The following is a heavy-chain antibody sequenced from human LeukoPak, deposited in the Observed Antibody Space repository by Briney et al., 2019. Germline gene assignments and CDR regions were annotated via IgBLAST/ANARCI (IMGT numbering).Heavy chain of an antibody. CDR1: GGSISSGDYY. V-gene: IGHV4-30-2*01. CDR2: IYHSGST. D-gene: IGHD6-19*01. Sequence: SETLSLTCTVSGGSISSGDYYWSWIRQPPGKGLEWIGYIYHSGSTYYNPSLKSRVTISVDRSKNQFSLKLSSVTAADTAVYYCARGRVAVAVRAEYYFDYWGQGTLVTVSS. CDR3: ARGRVAVAVRAEYYFDY. J-gene: IGHJ4*02.